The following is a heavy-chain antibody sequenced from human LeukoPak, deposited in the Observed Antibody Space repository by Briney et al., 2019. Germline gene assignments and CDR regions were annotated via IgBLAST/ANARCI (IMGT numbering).Heavy chain of an antibody. V-gene: IGHV3-30*04. CDR3: ARDPGIAAAGTFDY. D-gene: IGHD6-13*01. CDR2: ISYDGSNK. CDR1: GFTFSSYA. Sequence: PGGSLRLSCAASGFTFSSYAMHWVRQAPGKGLEWVAVISYDGSNKYYADSVKGRSTISRDNSKNTLYLQMNSLRAEDTAVYYCARDPGIAAAGTFDYWGQGTLVTVSS. J-gene: IGHJ4*02.